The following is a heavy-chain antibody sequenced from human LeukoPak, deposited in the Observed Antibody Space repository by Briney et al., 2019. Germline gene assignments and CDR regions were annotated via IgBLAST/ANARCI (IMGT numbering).Heavy chain of an antibody. CDR2: INAGNGNT. Sequence: ASVTVSCKASGYTFTSYAMHWVRQAPGQRLEWMGWINAGNGNTKYSQKFQGRVTITRDTSASTAYMELSSLRSEDTAVYYCASCSSTSCYSIYYYGMDVWGQGTTVTVSS. CDR1: GYTFTSYA. D-gene: IGHD2-2*01. V-gene: IGHV1-3*01. CDR3: ASCSSTSCYSIYYYGMDV. J-gene: IGHJ6*02.